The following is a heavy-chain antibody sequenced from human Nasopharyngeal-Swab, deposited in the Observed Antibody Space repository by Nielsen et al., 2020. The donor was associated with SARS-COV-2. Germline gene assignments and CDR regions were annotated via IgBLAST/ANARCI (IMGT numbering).Heavy chain of an antibody. V-gene: IGHV5-10-1*01. J-gene: IGHJ4*02. CDR3: AIPTVTTDY. CDR1: GYRFTSYW. D-gene: IGHD4-17*01. Sequence: GESLKISCKGSGYRFTSYWISWVRQMPGKGLELIGRIDPGDSYTNYSPSFQGHVTISADKSISTAYLQWSSLKASDTAMYYCAIPTVTTDYWGQGTLVTVSS. CDR2: IDPGDSYT.